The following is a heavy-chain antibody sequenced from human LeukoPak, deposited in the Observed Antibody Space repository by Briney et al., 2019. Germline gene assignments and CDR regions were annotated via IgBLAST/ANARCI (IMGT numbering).Heavy chain of an antibody. CDR3: ARGQYYYDSSGYYWNDAFDI. Sequence: SETLSLTCTVSGGSLSSYYWSWVRQPAGKGMEWIGRVYTSGSTNYNPSLRSRVTMSVDTSKNQFSLKLSSVTAADTSVYYCARGQYYYDSSGYYWNDAFDIWGQGTMVTVSS. D-gene: IGHD3-22*01. CDR1: GGSLSSYY. J-gene: IGHJ3*02. V-gene: IGHV4-4*07. CDR2: VYTSGST.